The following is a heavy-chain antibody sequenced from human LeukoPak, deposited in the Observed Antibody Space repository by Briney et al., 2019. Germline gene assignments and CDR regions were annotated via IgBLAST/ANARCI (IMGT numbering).Heavy chain of an antibody. J-gene: IGHJ2*01. D-gene: IGHD3-3*01. V-gene: IGHV3-7*01. CDR3: ARAVWLEEMGFLEWLFYWYFDL. CDR2: IKKDGSEK. CDR1: GFTFSSYW. Sequence: GGSLRLSCAASGFTFSSYWMSWVRQAPGKGLEWVANIKKDGSEKYYVDSVKGRFTISRDNAKNSLYLQMNSLRAEDTAVYYCARAVWLEEMGFLEWLFYWYFDLWGRGTLVTVSS.